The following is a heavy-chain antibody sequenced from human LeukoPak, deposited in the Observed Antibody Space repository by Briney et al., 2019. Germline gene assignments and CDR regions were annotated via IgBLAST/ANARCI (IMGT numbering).Heavy chain of an antibody. Sequence: SGGSLRLSCAASGFTFSTYAMSWVRQAPGKGLEWVSVISSGGGVTHYADSVEGRFTISRDNAKNLLYLQMNSLRDEDTAVYYCARPQGVATITPDYWGQGTLVTVSS. V-gene: IGHV3-23*01. D-gene: IGHD5-12*01. J-gene: IGHJ4*02. CDR2: ISSGGGVT. CDR1: GFTFSTYA. CDR3: ARPQGVATITPDY.